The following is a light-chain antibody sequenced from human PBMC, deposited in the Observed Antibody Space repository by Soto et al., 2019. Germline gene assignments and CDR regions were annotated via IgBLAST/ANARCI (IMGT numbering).Light chain of an antibody. CDR2: EVN. V-gene: IGLV2-14*01. CDR1: SSDIGDWNY. J-gene: IGLJ1*01. Sequence: QSVLTQPASVSGSPGQSITISCTGASSDIGDWNYVSWYQQSPGKAPKLIIYEVNYRPSGVSYRFSGSKSGNTASLTISGLQAEDEADYYRSSFSSDTTLFVFGGGTKVTVL. CDR3: SSFSSDTTLFV.